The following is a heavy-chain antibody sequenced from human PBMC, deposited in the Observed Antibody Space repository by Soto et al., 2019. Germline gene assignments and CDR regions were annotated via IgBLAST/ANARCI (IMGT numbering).Heavy chain of an antibody. V-gene: IGHV4-39*01. CDR2: IYYSGST. CDR3: ARPRASQWLVSGRTYYFDY. Sequence: PSETLSLTCTVSGGSISSSSYYWGWIRQPPGKGLEWIGSIYYSGSTYYNPSLKSRVTISVDTSKNQFSLKLSSVTAADTAVYYCARPRASQWLVSGRTYYFDYWGQGTLVTVSS. CDR1: GGSISSSSYY. D-gene: IGHD6-19*01. J-gene: IGHJ4*02.